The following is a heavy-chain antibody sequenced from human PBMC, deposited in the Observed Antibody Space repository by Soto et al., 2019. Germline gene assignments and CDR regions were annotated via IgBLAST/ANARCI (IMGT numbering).Heavy chain of an antibody. CDR1: GGSISSYY. V-gene: IGHV4-59*01. D-gene: IGHD3-10*01. CDR2: IYYSGST. Sequence: QVQLQESGPGLVKPSETLSLTCTVSGGSISSYYWSWIRQPPGKGLEWIGYIYYSGSTNYNPSLKSRATISVDTSKTQFSLKLSSVTAADTAVYYCARQSKNNYGSGGAFDIWGQGTMVIVSS. J-gene: IGHJ3*02. CDR3: ARQSKNNYGSGGAFDI.